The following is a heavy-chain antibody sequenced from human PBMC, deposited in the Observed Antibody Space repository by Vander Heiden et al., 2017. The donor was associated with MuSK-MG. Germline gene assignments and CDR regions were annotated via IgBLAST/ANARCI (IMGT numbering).Heavy chain of an antibody. CDR3: AKTGVVVVIEYFQA. V-gene: IGHV3-23*01. J-gene: IGHJ1*01. D-gene: IGHD3-22*01. Sequence: VSAISGSGGSTYYADSVKGRFTISRDNSKNTLYLQMNSMRAEDTAVYYCAKTGVVVVIEYFQALGPGHPGHSLL. CDR2: ISGSGGST.